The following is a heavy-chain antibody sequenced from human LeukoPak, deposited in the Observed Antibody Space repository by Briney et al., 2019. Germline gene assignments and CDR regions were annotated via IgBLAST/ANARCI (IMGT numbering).Heavy chain of an antibody. Sequence: PGGSLRLSCAASGFTFSSYGMHWVRQAPGKGLEGVAVISYDGSNKYYADTVKGRFTISRDNSKNTLYLQMNSLRAEDTAVYYCAKDLSRDSSGLYFDYWGQGTLVTVSS. CDR2: ISYDGSNK. J-gene: IGHJ4*02. CDR1: GFTFSSYG. V-gene: IGHV3-30*18. D-gene: IGHD6-19*01. CDR3: AKDLSRDSSGLYFDY.